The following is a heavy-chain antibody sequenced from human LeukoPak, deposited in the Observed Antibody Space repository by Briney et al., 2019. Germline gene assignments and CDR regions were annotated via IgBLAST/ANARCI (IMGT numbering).Heavy chain of an antibody. Sequence: GGSLRLSCAASGFTFSSYAMNWVRQAPGKGLEWVAVISYDGSNKYYADSVKGRFTISRDNSKNTLYLQMNSLRAEDTAVYYCATSGYCSGGSCYSFDYWGQGTLVTVSS. J-gene: IGHJ4*02. CDR2: ISYDGSNK. CDR1: GFTFSSYA. CDR3: ATSGYCSGGSCYSFDY. V-gene: IGHV3-30-3*01. D-gene: IGHD2-15*01.